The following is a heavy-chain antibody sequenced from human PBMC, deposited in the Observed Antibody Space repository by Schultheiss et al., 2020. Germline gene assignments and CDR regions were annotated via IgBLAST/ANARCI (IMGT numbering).Heavy chain of an antibody. CDR1: GFTFSSYA. CDR2: ISGSGGST. V-gene: IGHV3-23*01. J-gene: IGHJ4*02. Sequence: GGSLRLSCAASGFTFSSYAMSWVRQAPGKGLEWVSAISGSGGSTYYADSVKGRFTISRDSAKNSLYLQMNSLRDEDTAVYYCARDILGDYWGQGTLVTVSS. CDR3: ARDILGDY. D-gene: IGHD3-16*01.